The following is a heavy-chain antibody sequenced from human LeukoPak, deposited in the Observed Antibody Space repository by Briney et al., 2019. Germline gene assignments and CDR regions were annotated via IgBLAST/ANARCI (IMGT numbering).Heavy chain of an antibody. J-gene: IGHJ6*02. Sequence: ASVKVSCKASGHTFTSYDINWVRQATGQGLEWMGWMNPNSGNTGYAQKFQGGVTMTRNTSISTAYMELSSLRSEDTAVYYCAREIAVAGIYDYYGMDVWGQGTTVTVSS. CDR3: AREIAVAGIYDYYGMDV. D-gene: IGHD6-19*01. CDR2: MNPNSGNT. V-gene: IGHV1-8*01. CDR1: GHTFTSYD.